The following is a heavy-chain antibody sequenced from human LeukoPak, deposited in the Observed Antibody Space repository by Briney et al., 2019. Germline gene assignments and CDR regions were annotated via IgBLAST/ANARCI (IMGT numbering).Heavy chain of an antibody. CDR3: ARDIQQLADYYYGMDV. CDR2: ISYDGSNK. V-gene: IGHV3-30*04. D-gene: IGHD6-13*01. Sequence: GRSLRLSCAASGFTFSSYAMHWVRQAPGEGLEWVAVISYDGSNKYYADSVKGRFTISRDNSKNTLYLQMNSLRAEDTAVYYCARDIQQLADYYYGMDVWGQGTTVTVSS. CDR1: GFTFSSYA. J-gene: IGHJ6*02.